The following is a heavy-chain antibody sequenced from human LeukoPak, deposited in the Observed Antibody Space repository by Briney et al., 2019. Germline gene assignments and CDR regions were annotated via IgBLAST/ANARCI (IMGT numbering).Heavy chain of an antibody. CDR3: TRVAIAIIGTDPVDY. J-gene: IGHJ4*02. CDR2: IRSRTYGGAA. D-gene: IGHD2-21*01. Sequence: PGRPLRLSCEASGFTFADYAMNWVRQAPGKGLEWVGFIRSRTYGGAADYAPSVQGRFTISRDDSKSIAYLQMNSLEIEDTAVYYCTRVAIAIIGTDPVDYWGQGTLVTVSS. V-gene: IGHV3-49*04. CDR1: GFTFADYA.